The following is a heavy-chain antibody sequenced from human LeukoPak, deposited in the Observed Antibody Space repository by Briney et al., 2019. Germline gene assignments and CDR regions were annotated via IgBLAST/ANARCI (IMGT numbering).Heavy chain of an antibody. CDR3: ARERPYSYGSGALLYYFDW. Sequence: GGSLRLSCAASGFTLSNYWMSWVRQAPGKGLEWVANIKQDGSEKYYVESVKGRFTISRDNAKKSVYLQMNSLRADETAVYYCARERPYSYGSGALLYYFDWWGQGTLVTVSS. J-gene: IGHJ4*02. V-gene: IGHV3-7*01. D-gene: IGHD3-10*01. CDR2: IKQDGSEK. CDR1: GFTLSNYW.